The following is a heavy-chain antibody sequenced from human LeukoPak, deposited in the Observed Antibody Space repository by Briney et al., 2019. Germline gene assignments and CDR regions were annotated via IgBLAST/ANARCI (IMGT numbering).Heavy chain of an antibody. V-gene: IGHV3-7*01. CDR3: ATNSGKRFDY. Sequence: GGPLRLSCAASGFTFSSYWMSWVRQAPGKGLEYMANIRQDGNQKYYMDSVKGRFTISRDNAKNSLYLEMNSLRAEDTAVYYCATNSGKRFDYWGQGTMVTVSS. CDR2: IRQDGNQK. J-gene: IGHJ4*02. D-gene: IGHD1-1*01. CDR1: GFTFSSYW.